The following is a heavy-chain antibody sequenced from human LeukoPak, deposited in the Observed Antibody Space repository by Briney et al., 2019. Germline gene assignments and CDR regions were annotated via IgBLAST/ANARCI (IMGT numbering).Heavy chain of an antibody. V-gene: IGHV4-39*07. J-gene: IGHJ4*02. CDR1: GGSISSSSYY. CDR3: ASVGQDSSSWYLDY. Sequence: SETLSLTCTVSGGSISSSSYYWGWIRQPPGKGLEWIGSIYYSGSTYYNPSLKSRVTISVDTSKNQFSLKLSSVTAADTAVYYCASVGQDSSSWYLDYWGQGTLVTVSS. D-gene: IGHD6-13*01. CDR2: IYYSGST.